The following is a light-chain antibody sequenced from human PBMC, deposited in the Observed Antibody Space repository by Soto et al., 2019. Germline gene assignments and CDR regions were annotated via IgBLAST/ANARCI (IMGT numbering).Light chain of an antibody. Sequence: QSVLTQPASVSGSPGQSITISCTGTSSDVGGYNYVSWYQQHPGKAPKLMIYEVSNRPSGVPNRFSGSKSGNTASLTISGLQAEDEAEYYCSSYTSSSTLVFGGGTKLTVL. CDR3: SSYTSSSTLV. J-gene: IGLJ2*01. CDR2: EVS. CDR1: SSDVGGYNY. V-gene: IGLV2-14*01.